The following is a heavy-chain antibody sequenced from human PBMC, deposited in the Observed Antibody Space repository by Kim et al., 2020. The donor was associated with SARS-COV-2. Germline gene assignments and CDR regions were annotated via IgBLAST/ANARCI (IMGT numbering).Heavy chain of an antibody. CDR3: TIREGEQQLGDY. V-gene: IGHV3-23*01. CDR2: ISGSGGST. CDR1: GFTFSSYA. Sequence: GGSLRLSCAASGFTFSSYAMSWVRQAPGKGLEWVSAISGSGGSTYYADSVKGRFTISRDNSKNTLYLQMNSLRAEDTAVYYCTIREGEQQLGDYWGQGTLVTVSS. D-gene: IGHD6-13*01. J-gene: IGHJ4*02.